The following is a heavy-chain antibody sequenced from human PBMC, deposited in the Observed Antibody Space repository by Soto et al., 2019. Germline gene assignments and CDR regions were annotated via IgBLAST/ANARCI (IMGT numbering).Heavy chain of an antibody. J-gene: IGHJ6*02. Sequence: ASVKVSCKASGYTFTGYYMHWVRQAPGQGLEWKGWFNPNSGGTNYAQKFQGWVTMTRDTSISTAYMELSRLRSDDTAVYYCARGIVVVPAAMGGAGYYYGMDVWGQGTTVTVSS. CDR1: GYTFTGYY. V-gene: IGHV1-2*04. D-gene: IGHD2-2*01. CDR2: FNPNSGGT. CDR3: ARGIVVVPAAMGGAGYYYGMDV.